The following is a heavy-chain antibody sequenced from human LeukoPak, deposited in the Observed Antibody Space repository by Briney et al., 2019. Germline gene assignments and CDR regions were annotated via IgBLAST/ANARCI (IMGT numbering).Heavy chain of an antibody. V-gene: IGHV4-34*01. CDR1: GGSFSGYY. CDR3: ARGLRVGGVVVPAAMRSRYFDL. D-gene: IGHD2-2*01. J-gene: IGHJ2*01. CDR2: INHSGST. Sequence: PSETLSLTCAVYGGSFSGYYWSWIRQPPGKGLEWIGEINHSGSTNYNPSLKSRVTISVDTSKNQFSLKLSSVTAADTAVYYCARGLRVGGVVVPAAMRSRYFDLWGRGTLVTVSS.